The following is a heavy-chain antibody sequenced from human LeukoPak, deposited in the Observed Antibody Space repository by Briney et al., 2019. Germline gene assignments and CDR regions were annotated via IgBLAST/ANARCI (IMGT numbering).Heavy chain of an antibody. CDR3: ATYRQVLLPFES. Sequence: PGGSLRLSCAASGFNFSTFAMIWVRQTPGKGLEWVSSIFPSGGEIHYADSVRGRFTISRDNSKSTLFLQMNSLRAEDTAIYYCATYRQVLLPFESWGQGTLVTVSS. J-gene: IGHJ4*02. CDR1: GFNFSTFA. V-gene: IGHV3-23*01. CDR2: IFPSGGEI. D-gene: IGHD2-8*02.